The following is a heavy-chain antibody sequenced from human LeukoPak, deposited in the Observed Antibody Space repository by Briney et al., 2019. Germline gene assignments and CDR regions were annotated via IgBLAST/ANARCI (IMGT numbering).Heavy chain of an antibody. V-gene: IGHV1-69*05. CDR1: GGTFSSYA. CDR2: IIPIFGTA. D-gene: IGHD3-22*01. J-gene: IGHJ5*02. Sequence: SVEVSCKASGGTFSSYAISWVRQAPGQGLEWMGGIIPIFGTANYAQKFQGRVTITTDESTSTAYMELSSLRSEDTAVYYCARSYYDRTWTFDPWGQGTLVTVSS. CDR3: ARSYYDRTWTFDP.